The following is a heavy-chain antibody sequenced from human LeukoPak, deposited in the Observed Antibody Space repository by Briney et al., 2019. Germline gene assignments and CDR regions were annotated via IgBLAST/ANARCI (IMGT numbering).Heavy chain of an antibody. J-gene: IGHJ5*02. D-gene: IGHD6-19*01. CDR2: IYYSGST. CDR3: ATRYSSGWYFS. V-gene: IGHV4-59*01. CDR1: GGSISSYY. Sequence: SETLSLTCTVSGGSISSYYWSWIRQPPGKGLEWIGYIYYSGSTNYNPSLKSRVTISVDTSKNQSSLKLSSVTAADTAVYYCATRYSSGWYFSWGQGTLVTVSS.